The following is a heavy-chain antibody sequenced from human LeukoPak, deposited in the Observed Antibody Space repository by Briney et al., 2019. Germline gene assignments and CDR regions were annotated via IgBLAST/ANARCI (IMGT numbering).Heavy chain of an antibody. D-gene: IGHD6-19*01. CDR2: IHSDGIT. Sequence: GGSLRLSRAASGFTFSSYWMHWVRQAPGNGLVWVSRIHSDGITIYADSVKGRFTISRDNAKNTLYLQMNSLRAEVTAVYYCIGSGGWPGYWGQGTLVTVSS. CDR3: IGSGGWPGY. CDR1: GFTFSSYW. V-gene: IGHV3-74*01. J-gene: IGHJ4*02.